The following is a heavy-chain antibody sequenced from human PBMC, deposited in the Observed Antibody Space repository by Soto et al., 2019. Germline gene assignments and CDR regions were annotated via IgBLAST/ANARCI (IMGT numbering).Heavy chain of an antibody. V-gene: IGHV3-7*03. J-gene: IGHJ5*02. Sequence: EVQLVESGGGLVQPGGSLRLSCADSGFILRNYWMSWVRQAPGMGLQWVASIKEDGSEKYYVDPVKGRFTLSRENAKNSLYLQMNSLRAEDTAVYYCARYRSLDPWGQGILVTVSS. D-gene: IGHD3-16*02. CDR3: ARYRSLDP. CDR2: IKEDGSEK. CDR1: GFILRNYW.